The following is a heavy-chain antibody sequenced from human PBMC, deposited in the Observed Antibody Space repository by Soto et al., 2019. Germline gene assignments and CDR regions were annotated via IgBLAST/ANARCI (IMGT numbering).Heavy chain of an antibody. CDR3: AGGGSGSYPVDP. V-gene: IGHV1-69*02. CDR2: IIPILGIA. CDR1: GGTFSSYT. D-gene: IGHD3-10*01. Sequence: QVQLVQSGAEVKKPGSSVKVSCKASGGTFSSYTISWVRQAPGQGLEWMGRIIPILGIANYAQKFQGRVTITADKSTSTAYMEVSSLRSEDTAVYYCAGGGSGSYPVDPWGRETLVTVSS. J-gene: IGHJ5*02.